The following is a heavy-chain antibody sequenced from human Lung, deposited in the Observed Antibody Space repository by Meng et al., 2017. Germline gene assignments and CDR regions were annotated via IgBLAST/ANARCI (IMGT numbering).Heavy chain of an antibody. CDR1: GDSVSSNSVA. V-gene: IGHV6-1*01. CDR2: TYYRSKWYN. CDR3: ARSQQWLDS. D-gene: IGHD6-19*01. Sequence: QVHLQQSGPGRVKPSQTLSLTCAISGDSVSSNSVARNWIRQSPSRGLEWLGRTYYRSKWYNGYAVSVRSRITINPDTSKNQFSLQLNSVTPEDTAVYYCARSQQWLDSWGQGTLVTVSS. J-gene: IGHJ4*02.